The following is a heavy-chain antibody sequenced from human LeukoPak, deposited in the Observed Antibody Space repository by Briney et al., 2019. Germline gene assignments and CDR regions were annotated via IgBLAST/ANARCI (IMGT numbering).Heavy chain of an antibody. Sequence: SETLSLTCAVYGGSFSGYYWSWIRQPPGKGLEWIGEINHSGSTNYNPSLESRVTISVDTSKNQFSLKLSSVTAADTAVYYCARGNSYGPDYWGQGTLVTVSS. J-gene: IGHJ4*02. D-gene: IGHD5-18*01. CDR2: INHSGST. CDR1: GGSFSGYY. V-gene: IGHV4-34*01. CDR3: ARGNSYGPDY.